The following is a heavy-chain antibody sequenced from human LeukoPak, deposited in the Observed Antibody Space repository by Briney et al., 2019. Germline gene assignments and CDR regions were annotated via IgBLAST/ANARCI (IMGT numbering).Heavy chain of an antibody. CDR1: GYSISSGYY. V-gene: IGHV4-38-2*02. CDR3: ARDQRRVVVVPAASYYYYYYMDV. CDR2: SGST. J-gene: IGHJ6*03. Sequence: PSETLSLTCTVSGYSISSGYYWGWIRQPPGKGLEWIGSGSTYYNPSLESRVTISVDTSKNQFSLKLSSVTAADTAVYYCARDQRRVVVVPAASYYYYYYMDVWGKGTTVTVSS. D-gene: IGHD2-2*01.